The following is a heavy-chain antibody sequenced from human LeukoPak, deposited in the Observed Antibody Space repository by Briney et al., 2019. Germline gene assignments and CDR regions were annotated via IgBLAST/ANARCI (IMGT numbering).Heavy chain of an antibody. CDR3: TTGVRESSGYYNFDY. J-gene: IGHJ4*02. CDR2: IKSKTDGVTI. Sequence: TSGGSLRLSCAAYGFTFSNAWMNWVRQSPGKGLEWAGRIKSKTDGVTIDYGVTVKVRFTISRYDSKNTLFLQMNSLKTEDTAIYHCTTGVRESSGYYNFDYWGQGTLVTVSS. CDR1: GFTFSNAW. D-gene: IGHD3-22*01. V-gene: IGHV3-15*01.